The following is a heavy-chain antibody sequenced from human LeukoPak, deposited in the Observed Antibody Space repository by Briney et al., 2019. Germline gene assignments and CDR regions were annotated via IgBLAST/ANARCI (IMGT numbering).Heavy chain of an antibody. CDR3: ARVPFFGVPTT. V-gene: IGHV4-39*07. CDR2: IYYSGST. CDR1: GGSISSSSYY. Sequence: PSETLSLTCTVSGGSISSSSYYWGWIRQPPGKGLEWIGSIYYSGSTYYNPSLKSRVTISVDTSKNQFSLKLSSVTAADTAVYYCARVPFFGVPTTWGQGTLVTVSS. D-gene: IGHD3-3*01. J-gene: IGHJ5*02.